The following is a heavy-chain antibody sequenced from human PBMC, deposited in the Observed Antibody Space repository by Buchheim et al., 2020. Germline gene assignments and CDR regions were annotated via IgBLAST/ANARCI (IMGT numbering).Heavy chain of an antibody. CDR2: ISGRGGST. V-gene: IGHV3-23*01. J-gene: IGHJ4*02. CDR3: AKDSHSGWYLLPYLDY. CDR1: GFTFSSYA. Sequence: EVQLLESGGGLVQPGGSLRLSCAASGFTFSSYAMSWVRQAPGKGLEWVSAISGRGGSTYYADSVKGRFTISSDNSNNTLSLQMNSLRAEDTAVYYCAKDSHSGWYLLPYLDYGGQGTL. D-gene: IGHD6-19*01.